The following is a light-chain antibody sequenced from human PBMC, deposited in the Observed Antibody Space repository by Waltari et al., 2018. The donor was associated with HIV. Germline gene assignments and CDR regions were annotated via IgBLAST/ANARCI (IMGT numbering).Light chain of an antibody. CDR3: SSYTSSSVV. J-gene: IGLJ2*01. V-gene: IGLV2-14*01. CDR2: EVS. CDR1: SSDVVGYNY. Sequence: QSALTQPASVSVSPGQSITISCTGTSSDVVGYNYASWYQQHPGKAPKLMIYEVSNRPSGVSNRFSGSKSGNTASLTISGLQAEDEADYYCSSYTSSSVVFGGGTKLTVL.